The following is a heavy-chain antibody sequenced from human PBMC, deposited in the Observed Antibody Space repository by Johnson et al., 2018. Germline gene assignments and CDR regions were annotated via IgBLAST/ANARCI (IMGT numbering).Heavy chain of an antibody. Sequence: QVQLVQSGAEVKKPGSSVKVSCKASGGTFSSYAISWVRQAPGQGLEWMGGIIPIFGTANYAQKFQGRVTITADESTSTAYMELGSLRSEDTAVYYCARLPEYEFWKHDAFDIWGQGTMVTVSS. D-gene: IGHD3-3*01. CDR1: GGTFSSYA. J-gene: IGHJ3*02. V-gene: IGHV1-69*12. CDR3: ARLPEYEFWKHDAFDI. CDR2: IIPIFGTA.